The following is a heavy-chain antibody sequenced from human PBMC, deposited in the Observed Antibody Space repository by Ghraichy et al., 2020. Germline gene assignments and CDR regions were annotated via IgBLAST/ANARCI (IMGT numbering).Heavy chain of an antibody. CDR2: IYYNGST. D-gene: IGHD4/OR15-4a*01. Sequence: SETLSLTCTVSGGSISSSSYYWGWIRQPPGKGLEWIGSIYYNGSTYYNPSLKSRVTISVDTSKNQFSLKLSSVTAADTAVYYCARRGATFDYWGQGTLVTVSS. V-gene: IGHV4-39*01. CDR3: ARRGATFDY. J-gene: IGHJ4*02. CDR1: GGSISSSSYY.